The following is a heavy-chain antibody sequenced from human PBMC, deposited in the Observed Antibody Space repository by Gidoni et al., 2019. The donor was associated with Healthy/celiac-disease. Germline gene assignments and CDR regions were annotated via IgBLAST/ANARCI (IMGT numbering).Heavy chain of an antibody. V-gene: IGHV1-69*04. CDR3: ARDRVEMVFDY. Sequence: GRIIPILGIANYAQKFQGRVTITADKSTSTAYMELSSLRSEDTAVYYCARDRVEMVFDYWGQGTLVTVSS. J-gene: IGHJ4*02. CDR2: IIPILGIA. D-gene: IGHD2-15*01.